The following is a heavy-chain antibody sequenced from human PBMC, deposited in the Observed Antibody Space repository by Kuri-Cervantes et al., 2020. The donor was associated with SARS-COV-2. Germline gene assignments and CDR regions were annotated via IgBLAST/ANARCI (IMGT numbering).Heavy chain of an antibody. Sequence: SVKVSCKASGYTFTGYYMHWVRQAPGQGLEWMGRIIPIFGTANYAQKFQGRVTITADESTSTAYMELSSLRSEDTAVYYCARDLTYFDYWGQGTLVTVSS. J-gene: IGHJ4*02. CDR3: ARDLTYFDY. CDR2: IIPIFGTA. CDR1: GYTFTGYY. V-gene: IGHV1-69*13.